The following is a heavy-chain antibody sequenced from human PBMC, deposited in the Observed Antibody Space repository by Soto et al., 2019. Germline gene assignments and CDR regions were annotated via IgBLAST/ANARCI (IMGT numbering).Heavy chain of an antibody. CDR3: AIGPRMWLPGGGY. D-gene: IGHD6-19*01. CDR1: SGSISTDYW. CDR2: INHSGIT. V-gene: IGHV4-4*02. J-gene: IGHJ4*02. Sequence: LSLTCAVSSGSISTDYWWSWIRQPPGKGLEWLGEINHSGITNYNPSLKSRVTISIDTSKNRFSLNLNSVTAADTAIYYCAIGPRMWLPGGGYWGQGTLVIVSS.